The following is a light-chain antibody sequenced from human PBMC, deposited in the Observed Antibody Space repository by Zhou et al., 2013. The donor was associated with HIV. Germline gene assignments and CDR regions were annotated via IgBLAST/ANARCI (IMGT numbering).Light chain of an antibody. Sequence: ENVLTQSPATLSLSPGERATLSCRASQTFSNFVAWYQQKPGQAPRLLIYDASKRATGIPGRFSGSGSGTDFTLTISSLQPEDCATYYCLQHNGYPQTFGQGTKVEIK. CDR2: DAS. CDR1: QTFSNF. V-gene: IGKV3-11*01. J-gene: IGKJ1*01. CDR3: LQHNGYPQT.